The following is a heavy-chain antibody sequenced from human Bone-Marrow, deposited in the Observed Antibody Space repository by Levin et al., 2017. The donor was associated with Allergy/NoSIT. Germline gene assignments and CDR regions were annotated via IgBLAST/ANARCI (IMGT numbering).Heavy chain of an antibody. Sequence: SCAASGFTFDSFAMNWVRQAPGKGLEWVSAISYSGGNTYYADSVKGRLTISRDNSKNTLYLQMNSLRAEDTAVYYCAKARGYSYDYAMDVWGQGTTVTVSS. J-gene: IGHJ6*02. CDR2: ISYSGGNT. CDR3: AKARGYSYDYAMDV. V-gene: IGHV3-23*01. D-gene: IGHD5-18*01. CDR1: GFTFDSFA.